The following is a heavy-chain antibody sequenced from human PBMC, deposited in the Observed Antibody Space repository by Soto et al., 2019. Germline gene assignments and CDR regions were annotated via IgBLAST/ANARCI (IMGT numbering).Heavy chain of an antibody. CDR3: ASTIAYYDFWSGYWHGDY. CDR2: VYWSGTS. Sequence: SVSLSLQCSVAGGVIGSRNSYWGVISQPAGKGLEWIGCVYWSGTSYYMAPLKSGGAMSVDTPTPQCCLKLISVTAVDTAVYYCASTIAYYDFWSGYWHGDYWGEGTLVT. J-gene: IGHJ4*02. D-gene: IGHD3-3*01. CDR1: GGVIGSRNSY. V-gene: IGHV4-39*01.